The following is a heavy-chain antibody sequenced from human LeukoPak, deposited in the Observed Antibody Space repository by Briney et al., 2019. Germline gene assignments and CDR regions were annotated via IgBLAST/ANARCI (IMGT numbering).Heavy chain of an antibody. CDR2: INPNSGET. V-gene: IGHV1-2*02. J-gene: IGHJ3*02. CDR1: GYTFTDYY. CDR3: ARAVDTVHSPGFDM. Sequence: PGASVKVSCKTSGYTFTDYYLYCVRQAPGEGLEWVGWINPNSGETNSAQKFQGRVTMTGDTSISTAYMELRRVKSDDTAVYYCARAVDTVHSPGFDMWGQGTRVTVSS. D-gene: IGHD5-18*01.